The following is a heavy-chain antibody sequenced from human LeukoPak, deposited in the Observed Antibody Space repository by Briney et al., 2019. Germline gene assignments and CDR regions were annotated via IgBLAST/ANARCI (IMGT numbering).Heavy chain of an antibody. CDR1: GGSISSYY. CDR2: IYYSGST. V-gene: IGHV4-59*06. D-gene: IGHD5-18*01. J-gene: IGHJ4*02. CDR3: ARTYSYGPLDY. Sequence: SETLSLTCTVSGGSISSYYWSWIRQPPGKGLEWIGYIYYSGSTYYNPSLKSRVTISVDTSKNQFSLKLSSVTAADTAVYYCARTYSYGPLDYWGQGTLVTVSS.